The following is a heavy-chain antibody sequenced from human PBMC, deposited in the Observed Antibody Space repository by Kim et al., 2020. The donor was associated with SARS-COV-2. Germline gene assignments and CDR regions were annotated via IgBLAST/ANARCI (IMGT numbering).Heavy chain of an antibody. CDR3: ASLITVTTWDEFDY. V-gene: IGHV3-30*04. CDR1: GFTFSSYA. Sequence: GGSLRLSCAASGFTFSSYAMHWVRQAPGKGLEWVAVISYDGSNKYYADSVKGRFTISRDNSKNTLYLQMNSLRAEDTAVYYCASLITVTTWDEFDYWGQGTLVTVSS. J-gene: IGHJ4*02. CDR2: ISYDGSNK. D-gene: IGHD4-17*01.